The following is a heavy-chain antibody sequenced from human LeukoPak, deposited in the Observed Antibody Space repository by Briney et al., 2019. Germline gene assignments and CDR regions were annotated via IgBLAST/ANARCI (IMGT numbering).Heavy chain of an antibody. CDR2: MFQNGTA. D-gene: IGHD3-3*01. Sequence: SETLSLTCSVSGYSIRSGYSWGGIRQPPGKGLEWVGTMFQNGTAYYNPSLKSRVTISVDTSKNQFSLKLSSVPAADTGVYYCATTRSNDFWSGYPDYWGQGTLVTVSS. CDR1: GYSIRSGYS. CDR3: ATTRSNDFWSGYPDY. J-gene: IGHJ4*02. V-gene: IGHV4-38-2*02.